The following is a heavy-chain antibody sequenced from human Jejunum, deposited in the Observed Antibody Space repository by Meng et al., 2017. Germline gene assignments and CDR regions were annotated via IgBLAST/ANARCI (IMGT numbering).Heavy chain of an antibody. CDR1: GFTFSSYW. Sequence: GESLKISCEASGFTFSSYWMSWVRQAPGKGLGWVANIKGDGSVKWYVDSVRGRFTISRDNAKNSVFLQMNSLRIEDTAVYYCERDYGGIWGQGTMVTVSS. CDR2: IKGDGSVK. V-gene: IGHV3-7*01. D-gene: IGHD3-10*01. J-gene: IGHJ3*02. CDR3: ERDYGGI.